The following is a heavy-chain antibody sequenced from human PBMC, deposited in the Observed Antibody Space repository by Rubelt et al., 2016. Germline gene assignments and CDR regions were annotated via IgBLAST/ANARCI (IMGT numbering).Heavy chain of an antibody. V-gene: IGHV3-33*01. Sequence: QVQLVESGGGVVQPGRSLRLSCAASGFTFSSYGMHWVRQAPGKGLEWVAAMWFDGSNKYYADSVKGRFTISRDKSKNTLYLQMNGLRAEDTAVYYCARAAGWFDPWGQGTLVTVSS. CDR3: ARAAGWFDP. CDR1: GFTFSSYG. CDR2: MWFDGSNK. J-gene: IGHJ5*02.